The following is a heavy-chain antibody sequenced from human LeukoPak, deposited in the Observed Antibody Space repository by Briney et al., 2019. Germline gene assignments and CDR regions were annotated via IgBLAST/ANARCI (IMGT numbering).Heavy chain of an antibody. CDR2: MNPNSGNT. D-gene: IGHD3-16*01. Sequence: GASVKVSCKASGYTFISYDINWVRQATGRGLEWMGWMNPNSGNTGYAQKFQGRVTITRNTSISTAYMELSSLRSEDTAVYYCAGAYDYYYSYMDVWGKGTTVTVSS. V-gene: IGHV1-8*03. CDR1: GYTFISYD. J-gene: IGHJ6*03. CDR3: AGAYDYYYSYMDV.